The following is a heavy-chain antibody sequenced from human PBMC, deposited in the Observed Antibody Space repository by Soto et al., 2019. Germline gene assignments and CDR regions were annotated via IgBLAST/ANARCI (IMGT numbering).Heavy chain of an antibody. CDR1: GDSISNSDYY. V-gene: IGHV4-30-4*01. Sequence: ASETLSLTCTVSGDSISNSDYYWNWIRQSPGKGLEWIASIDYSGSTYYNPSLKSRVVISSDTSKNLFSLKLRSVSAADTALYFCARDGPYYCGFGDWGQGTTVTVSS. CDR2: IDYSGST. J-gene: IGHJ6*02. CDR3: ARDGPYYCGFGD.